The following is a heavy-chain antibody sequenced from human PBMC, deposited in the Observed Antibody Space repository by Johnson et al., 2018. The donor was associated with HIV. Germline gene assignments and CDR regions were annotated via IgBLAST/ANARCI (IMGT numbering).Heavy chain of an antibody. D-gene: IGHD3-22*01. CDR2: IKQDGSEK. V-gene: IGHV3-7*05. CDR3: APEGHYVSRVDAFDI. CDR1: GFTFSSYW. Sequence: VQLVESGGGLVQPGGSLRLSCAASGFTFSSYWLSWVRQAPGKGLEWVANIKQDGSEKYYADSVKGRFTISRNNAKNALYLQMNSLRAEDTAFYYCAPEGHYVSRVDAFDIWGQGTMVTVSS. J-gene: IGHJ3*02.